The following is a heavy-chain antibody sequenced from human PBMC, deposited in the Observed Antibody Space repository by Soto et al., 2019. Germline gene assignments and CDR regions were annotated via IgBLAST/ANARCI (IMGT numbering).Heavy chain of an antibody. CDR1: GFTVSSNY. CDR2: IYSGGST. Sequence: GGFLRLSCAASGFTVSSNYMSWVRQAPGKGLEWVSVIYSGGSTYYADSVKGRFTISRDNSKNTLYLQMNSLRAEDTAVYYCAGPNDTGAFDIWGQGTMVTVSS. D-gene: IGHD1-1*01. CDR3: AGPNDTGAFDI. J-gene: IGHJ3*02. V-gene: IGHV3-53*01.